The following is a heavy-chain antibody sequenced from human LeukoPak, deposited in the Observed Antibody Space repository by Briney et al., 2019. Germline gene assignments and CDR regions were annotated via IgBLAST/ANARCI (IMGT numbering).Heavy chain of an antibody. CDR1: GFTFSNYS. Sequence: GGSLRLSCAASGFTFSNYSLTWVRQAPGEGLEWVAVISYDGSSKYYADSVKGRFTISRDNSKNTLHLQMNSLRAEDTAVYYCAKDGGSYLNWIDPWGQGTLVTVSS. D-gene: IGHD1-26*01. CDR3: AKDGGSYLNWIDP. J-gene: IGHJ5*02. CDR2: ISYDGSSK. V-gene: IGHV3-30*18.